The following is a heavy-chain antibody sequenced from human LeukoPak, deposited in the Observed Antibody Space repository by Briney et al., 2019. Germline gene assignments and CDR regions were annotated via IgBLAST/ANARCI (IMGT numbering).Heavy chain of an antibody. CDR2: ISGSSSNT. Sequence: ASVKVSCKAYGHTFISHGISWVRQAPGQGLEWMGWISGSSSNTNYAQRLQGRVTMTADTSTTTAYMELRSLGSDATAVYYCARATGTWGHDGFYIWGQGTMVTVSS. CDR3: ARATGTWGHDGFYI. J-gene: IGHJ3*02. V-gene: IGHV1-18*01. D-gene: IGHD3-16*01. CDR1: GHTFISHG.